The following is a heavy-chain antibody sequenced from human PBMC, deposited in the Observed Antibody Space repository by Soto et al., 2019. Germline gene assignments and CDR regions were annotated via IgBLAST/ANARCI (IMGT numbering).Heavy chain of an antibody. V-gene: IGHV4-31*03. J-gene: IGHJ3*02. CDR3: VKLYDSSDGDAFDI. CDR2: IYYSGST. Sequence: PSETLSLTCTVSGGSISSGGYYWSWIRQHPGKGLEWIGYIYYSGSTYYNPSLKSRVTISVDTSKNQFSLKLSSVTAADTAVYYCVKLYDSSDGDAFDIWGQGTMVTVSS. CDR1: GGSISSGGYY. D-gene: IGHD3-22*01.